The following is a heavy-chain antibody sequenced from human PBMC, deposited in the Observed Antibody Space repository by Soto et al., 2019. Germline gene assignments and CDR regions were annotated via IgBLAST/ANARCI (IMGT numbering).Heavy chain of an antibody. D-gene: IGHD2-2*01. Sequence: GGPLRLSCAASGFTFSTYTMSWVRRAPGKGLEWVSAISGSGASPSYADSVQGRFTISRDNPKRTLYLQMNNLRAEDTAVYYCAKARCSTTNCYVPDYWGQGTLVTVSS. CDR2: ISGSGASP. CDR3: AKARCSTTNCYVPDY. V-gene: IGHV3-23*01. CDR1: GFTFSTYT. J-gene: IGHJ4*02.